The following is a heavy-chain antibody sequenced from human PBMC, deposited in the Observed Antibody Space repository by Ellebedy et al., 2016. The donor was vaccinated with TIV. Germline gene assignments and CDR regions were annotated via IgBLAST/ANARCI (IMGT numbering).Heavy chain of an antibody. D-gene: IGHD4-17*01. V-gene: IGHV4-39*07. CDR2: IYYSGST. CDR3: ARSDYGDSGDAFDI. Sequence: SETLSLTXTVSGGSISSSSYYWGWIRQPPGKGLEWIGSIYYSGSTYYNPSLKSRVTISVDTSKIQFSLKLSSVTAADTAVYYCARSDYGDSGDAFDIWGQGTMVTVSS. J-gene: IGHJ3*02. CDR1: GGSISSSSYY.